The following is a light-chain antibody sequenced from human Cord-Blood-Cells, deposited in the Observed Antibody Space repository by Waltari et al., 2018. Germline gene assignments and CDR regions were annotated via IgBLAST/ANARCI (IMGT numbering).Light chain of an antibody. V-gene: IGLV2-11*01. CDR3: CSYAGSYTFV. J-gene: IGLJ1*01. Sequence: QSALTQPRSVSGSPGPSVNISCTGTSSDVGCYNYFSWDQKPPGKAPKLMIYDVSKRPSGVPDRFSGSKSGNTASLTISGLQAEDEADYYCCSYAGSYTFVFGTGTKVTVL. CDR2: DVS. CDR1: SSDVGCYNY.